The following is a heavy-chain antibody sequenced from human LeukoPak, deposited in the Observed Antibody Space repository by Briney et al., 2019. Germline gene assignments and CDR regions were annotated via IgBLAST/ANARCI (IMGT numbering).Heavy chain of an antibody. J-gene: IGHJ4*02. V-gene: IGHV1-24*01. CDR3: AMATLVVAGTGAQYYFDY. CDR2: FDPEDGET. D-gene: IGHD2-15*01. CDR1: GYTLTELS. Sequence: ASVKVSCKVSGYTLTELSMHWVRQAPGKGLEWMGGFDPEDGETIYAQKFQGRVTMTEDTSTDTAYMELSSLRSEDTDVYYCAMATLVVAGTGAQYYFDYWGQGTLVTVSS.